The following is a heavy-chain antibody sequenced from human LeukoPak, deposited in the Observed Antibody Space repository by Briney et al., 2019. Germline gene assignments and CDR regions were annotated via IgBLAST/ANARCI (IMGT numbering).Heavy chain of an antibody. Sequence: PGGSLRLSCAASRFTFSSYSMNWVRQAPGKGLEWVSSISSSSSYIYYADSVKGRFTISRDNAKNSLYLQMNSLRAKDTAVYYCARAHSSGWYWFDPWGQGTLVTVSS. V-gene: IGHV3-21*01. CDR1: RFTFSSYS. D-gene: IGHD6-19*01. CDR2: ISSSSSYI. CDR3: ARAHSSGWYWFDP. J-gene: IGHJ5*02.